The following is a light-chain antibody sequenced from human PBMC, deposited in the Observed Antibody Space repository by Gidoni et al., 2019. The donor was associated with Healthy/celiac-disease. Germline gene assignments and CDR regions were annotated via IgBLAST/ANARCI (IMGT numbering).Light chain of an antibody. CDR3: VLYMGSGISV. V-gene: IGLV8-61*01. CDR1: SGSVSTSYY. CDR2: STN. Sequence: QTVVPQEPSFSVSPGGTVTLTCGLSSGSVSTSYYPSWYQQTPGQAPRTHIYSTNTRSSGVPDRFSGTILGNKAALTITGAQADDESDYYCVLYMGSGISVFGTGTKVTVL. J-gene: IGLJ1*01.